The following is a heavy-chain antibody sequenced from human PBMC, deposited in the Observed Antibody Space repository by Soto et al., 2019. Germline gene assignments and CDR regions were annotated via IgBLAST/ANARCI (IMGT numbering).Heavy chain of an antibody. J-gene: IGHJ4*02. D-gene: IGHD2-15*01. CDR3: ARERLGFVAFDF. V-gene: IGHV3-30-3*01. CDR1: GFTFKTFD. Sequence: QVQLMESGGGVVRPGRSLRLSCAASGFTFKTFDLHWVRQAPGKGLEWVAVISKDGSDKYYADSLKGRFTISRDNSKNTLYIQMDSLRTDDTAVYYCARERLGFVAFDFWGQGTLVSVSS. CDR2: ISKDGSDK.